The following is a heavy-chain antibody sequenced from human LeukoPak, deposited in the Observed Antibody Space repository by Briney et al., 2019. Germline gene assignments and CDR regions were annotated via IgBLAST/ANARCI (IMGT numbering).Heavy chain of an antibody. J-gene: IGHJ5*02. CDR2: IYYSGST. V-gene: IGHV4-39*07. CDR1: GGSISSSSYY. Sequence: PSETLSLTCTVSGGSISSSSYYWGWIRQPPGKGLEWIGSIYYSGSTYYNPSLKSRVTISVDTSKNQFSLKLSSVTAADTAVYYCAGKGYCSSTSCYGNWFDPWGQGTLVTVSS. D-gene: IGHD2-2*01. CDR3: AGKGYCSSTSCYGNWFDP.